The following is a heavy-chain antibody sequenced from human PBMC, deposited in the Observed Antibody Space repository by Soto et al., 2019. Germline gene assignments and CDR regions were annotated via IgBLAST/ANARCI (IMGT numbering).Heavy chain of an antibody. CDR2: IYYSGST. D-gene: IGHD2-2*03. CDR1: GGSISSGDYY. J-gene: IGHJ6*02. Sequence: TLSLTCTVSGGSISSGDYYWSWIRQPPGKGLEWIGYIYYSGSTYYNPSLKSRVTISVDTSKNQFSLKLSSVTAADTAVYYCARVCIDAPNGYCSSTSCLYGMDAWGQGTTVTVSS. CDR3: ARVCIDAPNGYCSSTSCLYGMDA. V-gene: IGHV4-30-4*01.